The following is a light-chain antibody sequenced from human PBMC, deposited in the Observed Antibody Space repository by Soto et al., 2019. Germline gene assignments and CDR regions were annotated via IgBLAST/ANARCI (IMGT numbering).Light chain of an antibody. CDR1: QSVSSY. Sequence: EIVLTQFPATLSLSPGERATLSCRASQSVSSYLVWYQQKPGQAPRLVIYDASKRATGIPARFSGSGSGTDFTLTISSLEPEDFAVYYCQQRSSWRVTFGGGTKVEIK. J-gene: IGKJ4*01. CDR3: QQRSSWRVT. V-gene: IGKV3-11*01. CDR2: DAS.